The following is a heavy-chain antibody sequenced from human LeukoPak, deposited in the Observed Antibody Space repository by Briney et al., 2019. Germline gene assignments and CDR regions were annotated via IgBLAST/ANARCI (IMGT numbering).Heavy chain of an antibody. Sequence: GGSLRLSCAAPGFTFSNYEMNWVRQAPGKGLVWVSRINSDGSSTSYADSVKGRFTISRNNAKNTLYLQMNSLRAEDTAVYYCAREGQSLYYYYYYMDVWGKGTTVTVSS. J-gene: IGHJ6*03. CDR2: INSDGSST. CDR3: AREGQSLYYYYYYMDV. D-gene: IGHD6-19*01. CDR1: GFTFSNYE. V-gene: IGHV3-74*01.